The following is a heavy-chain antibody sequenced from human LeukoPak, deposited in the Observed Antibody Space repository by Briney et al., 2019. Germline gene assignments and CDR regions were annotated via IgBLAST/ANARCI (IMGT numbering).Heavy chain of an antibody. CDR1: GCGFTRYW. CDR2: IYPALSDT. Sequence: GGALEISWQGSGCGFTRYWIGGVRPVPGKGLEGMGIIYPALSDTTYTPSLQRQVTTSADKSLPTAYLHWSSLKAPATAMYYCARQGCSSTSCYTGWFDPWGQGTLVTVSS. V-gene: IGHV5-51*01. CDR3: ARQGCSSTSCYTGWFDP. J-gene: IGHJ5*02. D-gene: IGHD2-2*02.